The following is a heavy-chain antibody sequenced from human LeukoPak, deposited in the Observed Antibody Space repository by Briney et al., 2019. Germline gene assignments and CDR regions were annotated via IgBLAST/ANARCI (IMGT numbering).Heavy chain of an antibody. CDR3: AKDRGSVAVAGLYYFDF. V-gene: IGHV3-23*01. CDR1: GFTFSTYP. J-gene: IGHJ4*02. CDR2: VRHSGADT. Sequence: GGSLRLSCAASGFTFSTYPMSWVRQAPGKGLEWVSAVRHSGADTFYADSVKGRFTISRDNSKNTLYVQMNSLRAEDTAVYYCAKDRGSVAVAGLYYFDFWGQGTLVTVSS. D-gene: IGHD6-19*01.